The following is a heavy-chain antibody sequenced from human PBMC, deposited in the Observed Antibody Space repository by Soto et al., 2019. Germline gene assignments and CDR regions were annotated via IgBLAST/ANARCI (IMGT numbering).Heavy chain of an antibody. CDR2: ISNSGSNT. D-gene: IGHD6-19*01. CDR1: GFTFSKYA. V-gene: IGHV3-23*01. Sequence: GGSLRLSCAVSGFTFSKYAMSWVRQAPGKGLEWVSGISNSGSNTYYADSVKGRFTISRDNFKNTLYLQMKGLGAEDTAVYYCAAGYTTDWSTRAGSFDIWGQGTMVTVSS. CDR3: AAGYTTDWSTRAGSFDI. J-gene: IGHJ3*02.